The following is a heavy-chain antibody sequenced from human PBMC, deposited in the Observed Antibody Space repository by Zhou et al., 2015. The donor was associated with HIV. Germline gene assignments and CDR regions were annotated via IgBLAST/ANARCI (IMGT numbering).Heavy chain of an antibody. D-gene: IGHD3-9*01. CDR2: INPSGGST. J-gene: IGHJ6*02. CDR1: GYTFTSYG. V-gene: IGHV1-46*01. CDR3: ASPAQTYYDILTGYHLYYYYGMDV. Sequence: QVQLVQSGAEVKKPGASVKVSCKASGYTFTSYGISWVRQAPGQGLEWMGIINPSGGSTSYAQKFQGRVTMTRDTSTSTVYMELSSLRSEDTAVYYCASPAQTYYDILTGYHLYYYYGMDVWGQGP.